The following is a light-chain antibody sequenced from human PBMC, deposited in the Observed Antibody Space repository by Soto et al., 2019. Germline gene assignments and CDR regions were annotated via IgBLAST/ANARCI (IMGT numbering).Light chain of an antibody. Sequence: EIVMTHSPATLSVSPCERATLSCSASQSVSSNLAWYQQKPGQAPRLLIYGASTRATGIPARFIGSGSGTEFTLTISSLQSEDFAVYYCQHYNNWPPWTFGQGTKVDIK. CDR1: QSVSSN. CDR3: QHYNNWPPWT. V-gene: IGKV3-15*01. CDR2: GAS. J-gene: IGKJ1*01.